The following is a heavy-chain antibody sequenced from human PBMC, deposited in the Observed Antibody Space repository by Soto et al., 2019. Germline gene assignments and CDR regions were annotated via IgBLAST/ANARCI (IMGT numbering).Heavy chain of an antibody. V-gene: IGHV3-7*01. Sequence: LSLTCAASGFTFSSYWMSWVRQAPGKGLEWVANIKQDGSEKYYVDSVKGRFTISRDNAKNSLYLQMNSLRAEDTAVYYCARIVLMVYAINWFDPWGQGTLVTVSS. J-gene: IGHJ5*02. CDR2: IKQDGSEK. D-gene: IGHD2-8*01. CDR3: ARIVLMVYAINWFDP. CDR1: GFTFSSYW.